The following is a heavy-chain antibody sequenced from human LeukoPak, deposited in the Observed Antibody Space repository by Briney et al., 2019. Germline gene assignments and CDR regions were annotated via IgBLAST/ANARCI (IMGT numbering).Heavy chain of an antibody. V-gene: IGHV4-34*01. CDR3: ARGRGVAAAGPDNNYMDV. Sequence: SETLSLTCAVCGGSFSGYYWSWIRQPPGRGLEWIGEINHSGSTNYNPSLKSRVAISVDTSKNQFSLKLSSVTAADTAVYYCARGRGVAAAGPDNNYMDVWGKGTTVTVSS. J-gene: IGHJ6*03. CDR2: INHSGST. CDR1: GGSFSGYY. D-gene: IGHD6-13*01.